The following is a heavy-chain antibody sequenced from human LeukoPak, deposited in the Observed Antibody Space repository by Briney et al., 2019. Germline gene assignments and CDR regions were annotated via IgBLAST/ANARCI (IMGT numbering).Heavy chain of an antibody. J-gene: IGHJ4*02. D-gene: IGHD2-15*01. CDR2: ISGSGDST. Sequence: GGSLRLSCAASGFTFSTYWMTWVRQAPGKGLEWVSAISGSGDSTYYADSVKGRFTISRDNSKNTLNLQMNSLRAEDTAVYYCAKGVVVVAATLYYFDYWGQGTLVTVSS. V-gene: IGHV3-23*01. CDR3: AKGVVVVAATLYYFDY. CDR1: GFTFSTYW.